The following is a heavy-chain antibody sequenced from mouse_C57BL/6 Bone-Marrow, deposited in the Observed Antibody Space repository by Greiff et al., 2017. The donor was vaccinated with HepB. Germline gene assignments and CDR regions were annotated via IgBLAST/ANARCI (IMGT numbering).Heavy chain of an antibody. Sequence: DVKVEESGGGLVKPGGSLKLSCAASGFTFSDYGMHWVRQAPEKGLEWVAYISSGSSTIYYADTVKGRFTISRDNAKNTLFLQMTSLRSEDTAMYYCARGATVVATGDYWGQGTTLTVSS. CDR3: ARGATVVATGDY. V-gene: IGHV5-17*01. D-gene: IGHD1-1*01. CDR1: GFTFSDYG. CDR2: ISSGSSTI. J-gene: IGHJ2*01.